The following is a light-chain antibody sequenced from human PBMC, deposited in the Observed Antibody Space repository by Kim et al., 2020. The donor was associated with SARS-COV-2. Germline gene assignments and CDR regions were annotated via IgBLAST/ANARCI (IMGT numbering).Light chain of an antibody. J-gene: IGLJ1*01. CDR1: NIGSKR. Sequence: GEQSRITRGGKNIGSKRVCWYRTKQGQGAVVVMYYDNDRPSGSTVRFSGSNSVNTATLTISRVEAGDEADYYCQVWDSGSDHPYVFGTGSKVTVL. CDR3: QVWDSGSDHPYV. V-gene: IGLV3-21*04. CDR2: YDN.